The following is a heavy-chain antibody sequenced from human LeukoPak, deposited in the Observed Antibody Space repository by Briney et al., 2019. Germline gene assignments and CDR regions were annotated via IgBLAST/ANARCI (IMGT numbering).Heavy chain of an antibody. CDR1: GGSIGSYY. Sequence: KPSETLSLTCTVSGGSIGSYYWSWIRQPAGKGLEWIGRIYTSGSTNYNPSLKSRVTMSVDTSKNQFSLKLSSVTAADTAVYYCARGVTMVRGVIFYFDYWGQGTLVTVSS. CDR2: IYTSGST. D-gene: IGHD3-10*01. J-gene: IGHJ4*02. V-gene: IGHV4-4*07. CDR3: ARGVTMVRGVIFYFDY.